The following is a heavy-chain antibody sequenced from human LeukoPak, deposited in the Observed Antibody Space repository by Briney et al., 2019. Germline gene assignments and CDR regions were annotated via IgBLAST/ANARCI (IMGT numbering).Heavy chain of an antibody. J-gene: IGHJ6*02. CDR2: ISSSGSTI. Sequence: GGSLRLSCAVSGFRDFTFSSYEMNWARQAPGKGLEWVSYISSSGSTIYYADSVKGRFTISRDNAKNSLYVQMNSLRAEDTAVYYCARGASNWNFDYNGMDVWGQGTTVTVSS. CDR3: ARGASNWNFDYNGMDV. D-gene: IGHD1-1*01. V-gene: IGHV3-48*03. CDR1: GFRDFTFSSYE.